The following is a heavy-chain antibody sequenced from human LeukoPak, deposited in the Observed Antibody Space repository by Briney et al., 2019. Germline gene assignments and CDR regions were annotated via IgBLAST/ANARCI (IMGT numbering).Heavy chain of an antibody. CDR2: MNPNSGNT. CDR1: GYTFTSYD. J-gene: IGHJ5*02. D-gene: IGHD6-13*01. CDR3: ARGGIAAADQQFDP. V-gene: IGHV1-8*01. Sequence: GASVKVSCRASGYTFTSYDITWVRQATGQGLEWMGWMNPNSGNTGYAQKFQGRVTMTRNTSISTAYMELSSLRSEDTAVYYCARGGIAAADQQFDPWGQGTLVTVSS.